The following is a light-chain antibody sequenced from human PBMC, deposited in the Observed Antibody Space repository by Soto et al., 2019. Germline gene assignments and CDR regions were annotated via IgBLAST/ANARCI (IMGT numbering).Light chain of an antibody. CDR1: QSVSSY. J-gene: IGKJ1*01. Sequence: EIVLTQSPATLSLSPGERATLSCRASQSVSSYLAWYQQKPGQAPRLLIYDTYSRATGIPARFSGSGSGTDFTLTIRSLEPEDFAVYYCKQYDTSPRTFGQGTKVDI. CDR2: DTY. V-gene: IGKV3-11*01. CDR3: KQYDTSPRT.